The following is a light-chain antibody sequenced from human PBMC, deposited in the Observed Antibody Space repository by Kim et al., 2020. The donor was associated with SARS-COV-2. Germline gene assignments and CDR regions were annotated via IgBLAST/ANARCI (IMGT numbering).Light chain of an antibody. V-gene: IGLV3-1*01. Sequence: SYELAQPPSVSVSPGQTASITCSGDKLGDKYACWYQQKPGHSPVLVMYEGIKRPSGIPERFSGSKSGTTATLTISGAQAMDEADYYCQAWDSRTVIFGGGTQLTVL. CDR2: EGI. CDR3: QAWDSRTVI. J-gene: IGLJ2*01. CDR1: KLGDKY.